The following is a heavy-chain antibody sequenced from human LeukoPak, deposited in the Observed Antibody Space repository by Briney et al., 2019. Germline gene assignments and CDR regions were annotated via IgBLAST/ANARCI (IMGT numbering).Heavy chain of an antibody. J-gene: IGHJ4*02. CDR1: GYTFTSYA. D-gene: IGHD3-3*01. CDR3: ARDLSRSGYYI. V-gene: IGHV1-3*01. Sequence: GASVTVSCTASGYTFTSYAMHWVRQAPGQRPEWMGWINAGKGNTKYSQKFQGRVTITADESTSTAYMELSSLRSEDTAVYYCARDLSRSGYYIWGQGTLVTVSS. CDR2: INAGKGNT.